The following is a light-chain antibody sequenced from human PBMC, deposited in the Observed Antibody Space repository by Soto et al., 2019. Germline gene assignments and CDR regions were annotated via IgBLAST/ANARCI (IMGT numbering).Light chain of an antibody. CDR1: QSVSSN. Sequence: EIVLTQSPSTLSVSPGERATLSCRASQSVSSNLAWYQQKPGQAPRLLIYGASTRATGIPARFSGSGSGTEFTLTISSLQSEDFAVYYCQQYNKWPPFGQGTKVDIK. CDR3: QQYNKWPP. CDR2: GAS. V-gene: IGKV3-15*01. J-gene: IGKJ1*01.